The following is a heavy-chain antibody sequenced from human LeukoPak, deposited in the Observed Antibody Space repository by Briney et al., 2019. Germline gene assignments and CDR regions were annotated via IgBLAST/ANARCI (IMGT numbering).Heavy chain of an antibody. V-gene: IGHV3-15*01. Sequence: GGSLRLPCAVSGLTISNAWMSWVRQAPGKGLEWGGRIKSEADGGTIDYAAPVKGRLTISRDEAKNTLFLQMNSLKTEDTGVYHCTADQDGSFDYWGQGTLVIVSS. CDR3: TADQDGSFDY. D-gene: IGHD3-10*01. J-gene: IGHJ4*02. CDR2: IKSEADGGTI. CDR1: GLTISNAW.